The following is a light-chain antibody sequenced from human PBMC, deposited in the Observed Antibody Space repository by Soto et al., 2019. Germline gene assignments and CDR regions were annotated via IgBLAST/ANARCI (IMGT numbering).Light chain of an antibody. Sequence: DIPMTQSPSYVSASVGDRVTITCRASQGIASWLAWYQQKSGRAPKLLIYAASSLQSGVPSRFSGSGSGTDFTLSISSLQPEDFATYYCQHAANFPLTFGGGTKVEIK. V-gene: IGKV1-12*01. CDR3: QHAANFPLT. CDR2: AAS. J-gene: IGKJ4*01. CDR1: QGIASW.